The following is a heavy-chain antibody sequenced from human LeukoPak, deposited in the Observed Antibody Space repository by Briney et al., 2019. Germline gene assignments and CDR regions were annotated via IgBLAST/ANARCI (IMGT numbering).Heavy chain of an antibody. Sequence: GASVKVSCKTSGYTFTAYYMHWVRQAPGQGLEWMGWIDPNNGGSNYTQKFQGRVIMTSDTSMTTVYMELSRLTSDDTAVYYCARPNIRYCSGGACSNDGSDYWGQGTLVTVSS. CDR1: GYTFTAYY. V-gene: IGHV1-2*02. CDR2: IDPNNGGS. J-gene: IGHJ4*02. D-gene: IGHD2-15*01. CDR3: ARPNIRYCSGGACSNDGSDY.